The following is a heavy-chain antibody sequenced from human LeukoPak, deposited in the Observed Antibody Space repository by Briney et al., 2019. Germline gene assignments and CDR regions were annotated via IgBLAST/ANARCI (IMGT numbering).Heavy chain of an antibody. J-gene: IGHJ6*03. D-gene: IGHD3-22*01. CDR2: ISYSGTS. CDR3: ARLYHAYDYDVSSYYPYYYMDV. V-gene: IGHV4-39*01. Sequence: PSETLTLTCTVYGGSISSSEYYWGLIRQPPGKGLEWIGRISYSGTSYYNPSLKRRIAISVDTSNNQFPLKMTSVTAADTAVYFCARLYHAYDYDVSSYYPYYYMDVWGKGTTVTVSS. CDR1: GGSISSSEYY.